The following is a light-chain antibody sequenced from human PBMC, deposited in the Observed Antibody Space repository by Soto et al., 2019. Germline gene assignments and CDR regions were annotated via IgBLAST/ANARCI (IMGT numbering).Light chain of an antibody. CDR3: SSYTSSSTLYV. J-gene: IGLJ1*01. Sequence: QSVLTQPASVSGSPGQSITISCTGTSSDVGGYNYVSWYQQHPGKAPKRMIYEVSNRPSGVSNRFSGSKSANTAALTISGLHAEDEADYYCSSYTSSSTLYVFGTGTKVTVL. CDR2: EVS. V-gene: IGLV2-14*01. CDR1: SSDVGGYNY.